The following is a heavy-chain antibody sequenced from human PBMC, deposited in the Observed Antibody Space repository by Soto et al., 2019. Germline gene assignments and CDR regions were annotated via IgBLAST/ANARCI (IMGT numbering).Heavy chain of an antibody. CDR1: GFTFSSYA. CDR2: ISGSGGST. CDR3: AKDLGQYSSSWQPFDY. Sequence: GGSLRLSCAASGFTFSSYAMSWVHQAPGKGLEWVSAISGSGGSTYYADSVKGRFTISRDNSKNTLYLQMNSLRVEDTAVYYCAKDLGQYSSSWQPFDYWGQGTLVTVSS. J-gene: IGHJ4*02. V-gene: IGHV3-23*01. D-gene: IGHD6-13*01.